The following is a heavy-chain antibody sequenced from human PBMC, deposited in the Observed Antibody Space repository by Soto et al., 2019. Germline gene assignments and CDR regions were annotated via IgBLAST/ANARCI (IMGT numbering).Heavy chain of an antibody. D-gene: IGHD1-26*01. CDR3: ARDGGLSGSYDAFDI. J-gene: IGHJ3*02. CDR1: GFTFSSYS. V-gene: IGHV3-21*01. Sequence: GESLKISCAASGFTFSSYSMNWVRQAPGKGLEWVSSISSSSSYIYYADSVKGRFTISRDNAKNSLYLQMNSLRAEDTAVYYCARDGGLSGSYDAFDIWGQGTMVTVSS. CDR2: ISSSSSYI.